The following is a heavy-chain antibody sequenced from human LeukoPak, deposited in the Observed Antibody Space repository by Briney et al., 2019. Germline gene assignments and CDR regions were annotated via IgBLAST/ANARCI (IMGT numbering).Heavy chain of an antibody. CDR2: ISSSSSYI. Sequence: GGSLRPPFAASGIPFSSYSMNLGRPAPGKGVEWVSSISSSSSYIYYADSVKGRFTISRDNAKNSLYLQMNSLRAEDTAAYYCARVRGSHLDYWGQGTLVTVSS. D-gene: IGHD6-25*01. V-gene: IGHV3-21*01. CDR1: GIPFSSYS. CDR3: ARVRGSHLDY. J-gene: IGHJ4*02.